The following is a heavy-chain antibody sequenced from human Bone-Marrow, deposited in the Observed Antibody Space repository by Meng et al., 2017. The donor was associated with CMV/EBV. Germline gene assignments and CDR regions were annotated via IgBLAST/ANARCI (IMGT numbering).Heavy chain of an antibody. CDR3: AREGGNSGFDY. CDR1: GFTFSSYW. V-gene: IGHV3-7*01. D-gene: IGHD4-23*01. Sequence: GESLKISCAASGFTFSSYWMSWVRQAPGKGPQWMANINVDGSETNYVDSLRGRFTISRDNAKNSLYLQMNSLRAEDTAVYYCAREGGNSGFDYWGQGTLVTVSS. CDR2: INVDGSET. J-gene: IGHJ4*02.